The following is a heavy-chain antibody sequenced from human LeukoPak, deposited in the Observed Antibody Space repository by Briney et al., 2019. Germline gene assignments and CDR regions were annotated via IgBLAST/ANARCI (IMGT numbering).Heavy chain of an antibody. Sequence: PGGSLRLSCAASGFTFSTYGMNWVRQAPGRGLEWVSYISSSSSAIHYADSVKGRFTISRDNAKNSLYLQMNSLRAEDTAVYYCARDLGVVRGANTPDYWGQGTLVTVSS. CDR2: ISSSSSAI. V-gene: IGHV3-48*01. J-gene: IGHJ4*02. CDR1: GFTFSTYG. CDR3: ARDLGVVRGANTPDY. D-gene: IGHD3-10*01.